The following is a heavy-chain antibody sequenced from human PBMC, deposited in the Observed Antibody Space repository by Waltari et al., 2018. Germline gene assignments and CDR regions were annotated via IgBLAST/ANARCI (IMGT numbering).Heavy chain of an antibody. CDR1: GFTFSSYG. J-gene: IGHJ4*02. CDR3: ARAYYDYAGGFDY. Sequence: QVQLVESGGGVVQPGGSLRLSCAASGFTFSSYGMHWVRQAPGKGLEWVAFIRYDGSNKYYADSVKGRFTISRDNSKNTLYLQMNSLRAEDTAVYYCARAYYDYAGGFDYWGQGTLVTVSS. D-gene: IGHD3-16*01. V-gene: IGHV3-30*02. CDR2: IRYDGSNK.